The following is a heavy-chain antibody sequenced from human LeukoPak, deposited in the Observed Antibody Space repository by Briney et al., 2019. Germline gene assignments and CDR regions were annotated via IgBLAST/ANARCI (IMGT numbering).Heavy chain of an antibody. V-gene: IGHV1-46*01. D-gene: IGHD2-2*02. CDR2: INPGDGAT. CDR1: GYTFTMYY. J-gene: IGHJ5*02. Sequence: GASVNVYCKASGYTFTMYYIHWVRQGPGQGLEWMGMINPGDGATTCTPMCQARVTMTTAMSTTTIYMDLRSLRSEDTAMHYCARGRYCSSTSCYKGWFDPWGQGTLVTVSS. CDR3: ARGRYCSSTSCYKGWFDP.